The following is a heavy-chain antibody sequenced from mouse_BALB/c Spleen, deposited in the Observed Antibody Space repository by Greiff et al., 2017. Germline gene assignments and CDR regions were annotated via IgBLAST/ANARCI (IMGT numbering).Heavy chain of an antibody. V-gene: IGHV1-5*01. J-gene: IGHJ3*01. CDR3: TRSYYGSSYGWFAY. CDR1: GYTFTSYW. Sequence: EVQLQQSGTVLARPGASVKMSCKASGYTFTSYWMHWVKQRPGQGLEWIGAIYPGNSDPSYNQKFKGKAKLTAVTSTSTAYMELSSLTNEDSAVYYCTRSYYGSSYGWFAYWGQGTLVTVSA. CDR2: IYPGNSDP. D-gene: IGHD1-1*01.